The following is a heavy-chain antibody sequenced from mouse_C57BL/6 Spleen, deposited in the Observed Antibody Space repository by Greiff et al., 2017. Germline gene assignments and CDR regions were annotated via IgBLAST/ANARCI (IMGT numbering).Heavy chain of an antibody. CDR1: GFTFSSYA. D-gene: IGHD3-3*01. J-gene: IGHJ3*01. CDR3: ARDGGDEAWFAY. CDR2: ISDGGSYT. V-gene: IGHV5-4*01. Sequence: EVMLVESGGGLVKPGGSLKLSCAASGFTFSSYAMSWVRQTPEKRLEWVATISDGGSYTYYPDNVKGRFTISRDNAKNNLYLQMSHLKSEDTAMYYCARDGGDEAWFAYWGQGTLVTVSA.